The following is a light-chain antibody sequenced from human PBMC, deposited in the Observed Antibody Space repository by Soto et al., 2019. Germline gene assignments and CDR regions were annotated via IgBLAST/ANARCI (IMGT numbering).Light chain of an antibody. V-gene: IGKV3-15*01. CDR1: QTVSSN. Sequence: RVITQSPATLSASPGEKIALSCRASQTVSSNLAWYQHKPGRAPRLLIYATSTRATDVSARFSGSGDGTEFTLTISSLXPEDFAVYYRQQYNNWPQVSFGPGTKVDIK. CDR2: ATS. CDR3: QQYNNWPQVS. J-gene: IGKJ1*01.